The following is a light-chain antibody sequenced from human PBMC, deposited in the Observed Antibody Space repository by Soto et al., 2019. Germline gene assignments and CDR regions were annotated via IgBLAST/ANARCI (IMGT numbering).Light chain of an antibody. J-gene: IGKJ5*01. CDR3: QQSYSILIT. CDR2: AAS. V-gene: IGKV1-39*01. Sequence: SPSSLSASVGDRVTITCRASQSITSYLSWYQQQPGKAPKLLIYAASSLQSGVPSRFSGSGSGTDFTLTISSLQPEDFATYYCQQSYSILITFGQGTRLEIK. CDR1: QSITSY.